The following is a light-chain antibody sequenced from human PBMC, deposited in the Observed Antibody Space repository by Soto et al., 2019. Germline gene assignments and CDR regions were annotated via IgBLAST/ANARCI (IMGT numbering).Light chain of an antibody. CDR1: QSVGRN. V-gene: IGKV3-15*01. CDR2: GAS. CDR3: QQENHWPPLT. Sequence: EIVMTQSPATLSVSPGERATLSCRASQSVGRNLAWYQQKPGQAPRLLIYGASTRATGIPARFSGSGSGTEVTLTISGLQSEDFAIYSCQQENHWPPLTVGGGTKVEIK. J-gene: IGKJ4*02.